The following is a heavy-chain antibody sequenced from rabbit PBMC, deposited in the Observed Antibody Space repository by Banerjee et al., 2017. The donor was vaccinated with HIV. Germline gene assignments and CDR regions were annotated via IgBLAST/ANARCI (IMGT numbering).Heavy chain of an antibody. V-gene: IGHV1S47*01. J-gene: IGHJ4*01. CDR1: GFDFSSYG. CDR2: IDPVFGST. Sequence: QEQLVESGGGLVQPGGSLKLSCKASGFDFSSYGVSWVRQAPGKGLEWIGYIDPVFGSTDYAGGGNGRCTISSHNAQNTLYLQLNSLTAADTATYFCARDLRDSGFYFRLWGPGTLVTVS. CDR3: ARDLRDSGFYFRL. D-gene: IGHD1-1*01.